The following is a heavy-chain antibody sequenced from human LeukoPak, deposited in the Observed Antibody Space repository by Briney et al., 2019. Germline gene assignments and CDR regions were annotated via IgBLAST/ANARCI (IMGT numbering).Heavy chain of an antibody. CDR1: GGSVSSGSYY. J-gene: IGHJ4*02. Sequence: PSETLSLTCTVSGGSVSSGSYYWSWIRQPPGKELEWIGYIYYSGSTNYNPSLKSRATISVDTSKNQFPLKLSPVTAADTAVYYCARMYYYGSGSYYTLIDYWGQGTLVTVSS. CDR3: ARMYYYGSGSYYTLIDY. CDR2: IYYSGST. D-gene: IGHD3-10*01. V-gene: IGHV4-61*01.